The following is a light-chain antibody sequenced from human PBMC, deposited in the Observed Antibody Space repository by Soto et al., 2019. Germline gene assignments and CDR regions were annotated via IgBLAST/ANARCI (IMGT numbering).Light chain of an antibody. J-gene: IGKJ1*01. CDR2: DAS. CDR1: QSISSW. Sequence: DLQMTQSPSILSASVGDRVTISCRASQSISSWLAWYQQKPGKAPNLLIFDASTLETGVPSRFSGSEAETEFTLTISGLQPDDFATYYCQQYNSYPWTFGQGTKVEIK. V-gene: IGKV1-5*01. CDR3: QQYNSYPWT.